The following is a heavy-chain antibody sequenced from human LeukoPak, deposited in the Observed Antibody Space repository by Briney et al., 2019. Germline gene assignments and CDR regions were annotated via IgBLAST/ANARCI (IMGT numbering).Heavy chain of an antibody. D-gene: IGHD6-19*01. CDR1: GGSFSGYY. J-gene: IGHJ5*02. V-gene: IGHV4-34*01. CDR2: INHSGST. Sequence: PSETLSLTCAVYGGSFSGYYWSWIRQPPGKGLEWIGEINHSGSTNYNPSLKSRVTISVDTSKNQFSLKLSSVTAADTAVYYCARAVAGTPNWFDPWGQGTLVTVSS. CDR3: ARAVAGTPNWFDP.